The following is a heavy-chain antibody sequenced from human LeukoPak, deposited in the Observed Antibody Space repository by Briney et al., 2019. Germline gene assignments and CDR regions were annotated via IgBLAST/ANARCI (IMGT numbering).Heavy chain of an antibody. V-gene: IGHV3-74*01. D-gene: IGHD3-10*01. CDR1: GFTFSNTW. CDR2: IHSEGSTT. CDR3: ARDRYYAIDV. J-gene: IGHJ6*03. Sequence: GRSLRLSCAASGFTFSNTWMHRVRQAPGKGLVWVSHIHSEGSTTSYANSVKGRFTISRDNAKNTLYLQMNSLRAEDTAVYYCARDRYYAIDVWGKGTTVTVSS.